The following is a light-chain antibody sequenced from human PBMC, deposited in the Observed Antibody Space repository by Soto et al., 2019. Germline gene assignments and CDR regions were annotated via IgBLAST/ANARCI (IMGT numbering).Light chain of an antibody. Sequence: EIVMTQSPATLSVSPGERATLSCRASQSVSSNLAWYQQKPGQAPRLLIYGASTRATGIPARFSGSGSGTEFKLTISSLQSEDFAVYYCQQYHNWPLTFGGGTKVEIK. CDR3: QQYHNWPLT. V-gene: IGKV3D-15*01. CDR1: QSVSSN. J-gene: IGKJ4*01. CDR2: GAS.